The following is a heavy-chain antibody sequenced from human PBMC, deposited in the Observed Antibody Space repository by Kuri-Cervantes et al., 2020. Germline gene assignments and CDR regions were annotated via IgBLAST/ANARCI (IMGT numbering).Heavy chain of an antibody. CDR2: IIPIFGTA. J-gene: IGHJ4*02. CDR3: ARVRYYYGSGSEKFDY. V-gene: IGHV1-69*06. CDR1: GYTFTSYG. Sequence: SVKVSCKASGYTFTSYGISWVRQAPGQGLEWMRGIIPIFGTANYAQKFQGRVTITADKSTSTAYMELSSLRSDDTAVYYCARVRYYYGSGSEKFDYWGQGTLVTVSS. D-gene: IGHD3-10*01.